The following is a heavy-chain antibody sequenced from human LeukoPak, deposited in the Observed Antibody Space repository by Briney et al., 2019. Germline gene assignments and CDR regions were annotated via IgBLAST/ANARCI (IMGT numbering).Heavy chain of an antibody. CDR3: ARDYYESSGYKYDVFDI. V-gene: IGHV1-18*01. CDR1: DYTFTSYG. J-gene: IGHJ3*02. CDR2: ISNYNGRT. D-gene: IGHD3-22*01. Sequence: GASVKVSCKASDYTFTSYGISWVRQAPGQGPEWMGWISNYNGRTNFAQKVQGRVTLTTDTSTSTTYMELRSPRSEDTAVYYCARDYYESSGYKYDVFDIWGQGTMVTVSS.